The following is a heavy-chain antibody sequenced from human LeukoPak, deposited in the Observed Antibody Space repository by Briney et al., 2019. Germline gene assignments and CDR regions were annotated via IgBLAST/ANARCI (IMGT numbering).Heavy chain of an antibody. V-gene: IGHV1-69*13. CDR3: ARDRMVRGVIMPDAFDI. CDR2: IIPIFGTA. D-gene: IGHD3-10*01. Sequence: ASVKVSCKASGYTFTSYYMRWVRQAPGQGLEWMGGIIPIFGTANYSQKFQGRVTITADESTSTAYMELSSLRSEDTAVYYCARDRMVRGVIMPDAFDIWGQGTMVTVSS. J-gene: IGHJ3*02. CDR1: GYTFTSYY.